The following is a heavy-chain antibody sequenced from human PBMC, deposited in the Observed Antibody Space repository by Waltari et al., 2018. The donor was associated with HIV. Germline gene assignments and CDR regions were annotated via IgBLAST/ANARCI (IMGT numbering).Heavy chain of an antibody. J-gene: IGHJ4*02. V-gene: IGHV4-4*02. CDR1: GGSISSGNG. CDR2: IYQTGST. Sequence: QVQLQESGPGLVKPSGTLSLTCAVSGGSISSGNGWRWVRQPPGKGPEWIGEIYQTGSTNNNPSPMSRVTMSIDKSTNQFFLKLKSVTAADTAVYYCTREVLGCAGFFDYWGQGALVTVSS. D-gene: IGHD3-9*01. CDR3: TREVLGCAGFFDY.